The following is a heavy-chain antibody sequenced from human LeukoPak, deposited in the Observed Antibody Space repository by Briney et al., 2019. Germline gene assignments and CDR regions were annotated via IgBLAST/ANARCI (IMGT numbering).Heavy chain of an antibody. CDR3: ARDIATVVHQD. J-gene: IGHJ4*02. Sequence: GASVKVSCKASGCTFTNYGITWVRQAPGQGLEWMGWISAYSGNTNYVQKFQGRVTMATDASTSTAYMELRSLRSDDTAVYYCARDIATVVHQDWGQGTLVTVSS. CDR2: ISAYSGNT. V-gene: IGHV1-18*01. CDR1: GCTFTNYG. D-gene: IGHD2-2*01.